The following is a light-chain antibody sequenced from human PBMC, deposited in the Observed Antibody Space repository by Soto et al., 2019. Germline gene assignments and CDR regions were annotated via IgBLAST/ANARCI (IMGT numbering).Light chain of an antibody. CDR1: QSVTSNY. J-gene: IGKJ1*01. V-gene: IGKV3-20*01. CDR2: GTS. Sequence: EIVLTQSPGTLSLSPGERATLSCRASQSVTSNYLAWYRQKPGQAPRLLIYGTSSRATGIPDRFSGGGSGTDFTLTISRLEPEDCAVYYCQQYASHLGTFGQGTKVEIK. CDR3: QQYASHLGT.